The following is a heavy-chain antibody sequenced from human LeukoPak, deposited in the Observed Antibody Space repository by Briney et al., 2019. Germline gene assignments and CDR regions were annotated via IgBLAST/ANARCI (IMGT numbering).Heavy chain of an antibody. CDR1: GFTFDDYT. CDR2: ISWDGGST. J-gene: IGHJ4*02. V-gene: IGHV3-43*01. Sequence: GGSLRLSCAASGFTFDDYTMHWVRHAPGKGLEWVSLISWDGGSTYYADSVKGRFTISRDNSKNSLYLQMNSLRTEDTALYYCATDGYNSEFDYWGQGTLVTVSS. D-gene: IGHD5-24*01. CDR3: ATDGYNSEFDY.